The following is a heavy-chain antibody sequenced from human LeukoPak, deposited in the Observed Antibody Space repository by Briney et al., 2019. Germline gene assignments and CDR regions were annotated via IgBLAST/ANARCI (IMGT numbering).Heavy chain of an antibody. CDR3: ASPLQGVYGFDYYYYYMDV. CDR2: IIPIFGTA. V-gene: IGHV1-69*13. D-gene: IGHD3-10*01. J-gene: IGHJ6*03. CDR1: GGTFSSHA. Sequence: SVKVSCKASGGTFSSHAISWVRQAPGQGLEWMGGIIPIFGTANYAQKFQGRVTITADESTGTAYMELSSLRSEDTAVYYCASPLQGVYGFDYYYYYMDVWGKGTTVTVSS.